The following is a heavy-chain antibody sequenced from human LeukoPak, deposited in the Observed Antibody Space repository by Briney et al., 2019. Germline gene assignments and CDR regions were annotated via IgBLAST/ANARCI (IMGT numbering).Heavy chain of an antibody. D-gene: IGHD4-23*01. V-gene: IGHV5-51*01. Sequence: GESLKISCRGSGYTFTIYCIVWVRQMPGKGLEWMGIIYPSDSDTRYSPSFQGQVTISADKSFSTASLQWNSLKASDTAMYYCARQDGGILEGAFDIWGQGTMVTVSS. CDR2: IYPSDSDT. CDR3: ARQDGGILEGAFDI. CDR1: GYTFTIYC. J-gene: IGHJ3*02.